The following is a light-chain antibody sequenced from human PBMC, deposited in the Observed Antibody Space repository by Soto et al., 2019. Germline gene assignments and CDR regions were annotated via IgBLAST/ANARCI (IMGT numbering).Light chain of an antibody. V-gene: IGLV4-69*01. J-gene: IGLJ3*02. Sequence: QLVVTQSPSASASLGASVKFTRTLSSGHSSYAIAWHQQQPEKGPRYLMKVDSDGSHIKGDGIPDRFSGSSSGAERYLTISSLQSEDEADYYCQTWGTGTWVFGGGTKLTVL. CDR3: QTWGTGTWV. CDR2: VDSDGSH. CDR1: SGHSSYA.